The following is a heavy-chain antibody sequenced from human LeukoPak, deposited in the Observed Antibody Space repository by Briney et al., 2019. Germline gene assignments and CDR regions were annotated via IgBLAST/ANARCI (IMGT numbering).Heavy chain of an antibody. V-gene: IGHV3-66*01. D-gene: IGHD3-22*01. CDR2: IYSGGST. CDR3: AREQGYYYDSSGYYRFDY. CDR1: GFTVSSNY. J-gene: IGHJ4*02. Sequence: GGSLRLSCAASGFTVSSNYMSWVRQAPGKGLEWVSVIYSGGSTYYAGSVKGRFTISRDNSKNTLYLQMNSLRAEDTAVYYCAREQGYYYDSSGYYRFDYWGQGTLVTVSS.